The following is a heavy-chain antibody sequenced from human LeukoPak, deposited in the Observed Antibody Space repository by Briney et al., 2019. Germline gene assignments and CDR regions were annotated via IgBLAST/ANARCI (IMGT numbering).Heavy chain of an antibody. CDR1: GYTFTSYY. CDR2: INPSGGST. Sequence: ASVKVSCKASGYTFTSYYMHWVRQAPGQGLEWMGIINPSGGSTSYAQKFQGRVTMTRGTSTSTVYMELSSLRSEDTAVYYCASPPSGSGSYRLLNYWGQGTLVTVSS. CDR3: ASPPSGSGSYRLLNY. V-gene: IGHV1-46*01. J-gene: IGHJ4*02. D-gene: IGHD3-10*01.